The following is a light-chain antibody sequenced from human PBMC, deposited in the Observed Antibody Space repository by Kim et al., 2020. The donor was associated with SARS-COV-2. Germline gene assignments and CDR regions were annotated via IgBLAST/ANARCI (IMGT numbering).Light chain of an antibody. Sequence: ASVGDRVTITCRASQSISGCLAWHQQKPGKAPKLMVYDASILASGVPSRFSGSGSGAEFTLTISSLQPDDFATYHCQQYNTYPWTFGLGTKVDIK. CDR2: DAS. V-gene: IGKV1-5*01. J-gene: IGKJ1*01. CDR1: QSISGC. CDR3: QQYNTYPWT.